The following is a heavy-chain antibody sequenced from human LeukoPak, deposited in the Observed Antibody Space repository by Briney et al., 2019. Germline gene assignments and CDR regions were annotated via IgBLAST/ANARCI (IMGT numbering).Heavy chain of an antibody. V-gene: IGHV3-30*04. CDR3: ARGNHIYGDQSLDT. CDR2: TSFDSRSK. J-gene: IGHJ5*02. D-gene: IGHD2-21*02. Sequence: GGSLRLSCVGSGFSFGAHAMHWVRQIPGKGLEWVAVTSFDSRSKHYADSVEGRFTISRDNPKKTLYLQMSDLREEDTAMYFCARGNHIYGDQSLDTWGQGTLLTVSS. CDR1: GFSFGAHA.